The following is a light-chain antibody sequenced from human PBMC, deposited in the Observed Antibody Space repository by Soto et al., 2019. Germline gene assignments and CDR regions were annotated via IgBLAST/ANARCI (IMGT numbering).Light chain of an antibody. Sequence: LNQPASVSGSPGQSITISCTGTSSDVGGYNYVSWYQQHPGKAPKLMIYDVSNRPSGVSNRFSGSKSGNTASLTISGLQAEDEADYYCSSYTSSSTLYVFGTGTRSPS. J-gene: IGLJ1*01. CDR3: SSYTSSSTLYV. V-gene: IGLV2-14*01. CDR1: SSDVGGYNY. CDR2: DVS.